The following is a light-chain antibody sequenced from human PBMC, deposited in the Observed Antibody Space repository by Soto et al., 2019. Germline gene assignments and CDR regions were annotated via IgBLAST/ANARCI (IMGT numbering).Light chain of an antibody. CDR1: ALPKQY. Sequence: SYELTQPPSVPVSPGQTARITCSGDALPKQYAYWYQQKPGQAPVLVIYKDSERPSGIPERFSGSSSGTTVTLTISGVQAEDEADYYCQSADSSGTYRGVFGGGTKLTVL. V-gene: IGLV3-25*02. J-gene: IGLJ2*01. CDR2: KDS. CDR3: QSADSSGTYRGV.